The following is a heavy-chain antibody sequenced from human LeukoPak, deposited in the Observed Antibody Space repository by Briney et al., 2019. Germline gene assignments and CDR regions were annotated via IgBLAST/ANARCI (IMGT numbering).Heavy chain of an antibody. J-gene: IGHJ4*02. CDR1: GYTFTGYH. CDR3: ARDYCSSTSCLFDY. CDR2: INPNSGDT. D-gene: IGHD2-2*01. V-gene: IGHV1-2*06. Sequence: ASVKVSCTASGYTFTGYHMHWVRQAPGQGLEWMGRINPNSGDTNNAQKVQGRVTMTRDTSISTAYMEVSRLRSDDTAVYYCARDYCSSTSCLFDYWGQGTLVTVSS.